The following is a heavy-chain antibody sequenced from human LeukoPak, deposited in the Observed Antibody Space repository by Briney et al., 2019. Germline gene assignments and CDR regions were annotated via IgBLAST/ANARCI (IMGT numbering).Heavy chain of an antibody. V-gene: IGHV3-74*01. J-gene: IGHJ4*02. Sequence: PGESLRLSCAASEFXXSXXWXXWVXXAPGKXXVXVSRISTVGRSAKYADFVEGRFTISRDNAKTTLYLQMNSLRAEDTAAYYCIRGNFNGGIDYWGQGTLVSVSS. CDR3: IRGNFNGGIDY. CDR1: EFXXSXXW. CDR2: ISTVGRSA.